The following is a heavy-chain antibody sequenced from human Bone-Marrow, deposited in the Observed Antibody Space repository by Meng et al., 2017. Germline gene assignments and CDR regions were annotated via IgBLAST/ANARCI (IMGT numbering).Heavy chain of an antibody. CDR1: GGSISSVDYY. CDR3: ARVETATTNPYFDY. V-gene: IGHV4-30-4*01. Sequence: QVQLQELGPGLVKPSQTLSLTCTVSGGSISSVDYYWSWIRQPPGKGLEWIGYIYYSGSAYYSPSLKSRVTISVDTSKNQFSLKLSSVTAADTAVYFCARVETATTNPYFDYWGQGTLVTVSS. CDR2: IYYSGSA. J-gene: IGHJ4*02. D-gene: IGHD5-24*01.